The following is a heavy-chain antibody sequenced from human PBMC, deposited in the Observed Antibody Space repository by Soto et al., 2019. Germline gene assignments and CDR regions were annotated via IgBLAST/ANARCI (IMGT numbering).Heavy chain of an antibody. J-gene: IGHJ4*02. V-gene: IGHV3-30-3*01. CDR2: ISYDGSDK. Sequence: WVSLRLSFAASVFTFSPYTMHWVRQTPGKGLEWVAVISYDGSDKYYAGSVRGRFTISRDNSKNTLFLQMNSLRADDTALYYCARGGGFCGADCYKGGIAYWRKGALVTVSS. CDR3: ARGGGFCGADCYKGGIAY. D-gene: IGHD2-21*02. CDR1: VFTFSPYT.